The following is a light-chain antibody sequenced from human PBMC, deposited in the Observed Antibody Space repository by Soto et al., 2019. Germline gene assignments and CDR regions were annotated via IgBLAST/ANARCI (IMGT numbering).Light chain of an antibody. J-gene: IGKJ3*01. CDR1: QGVGDR. CDR2: ATS. V-gene: IGKV1-17*01. Sequence: MQVTQSPSCLSSSFGDRVTITCGASQGVGDRLGWYQQKPGNAPKRLIYATSNLESGVPSRFSGSGSGTEVTLTISSLKQEDGATYYCLQHNSFTFAFGPGTKVDIK. CDR3: LQHNSFTFA.